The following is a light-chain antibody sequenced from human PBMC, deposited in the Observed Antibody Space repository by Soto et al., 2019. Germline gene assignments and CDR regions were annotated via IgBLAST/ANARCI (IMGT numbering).Light chain of an antibody. CDR3: SSSAGSNKSV. CDR1: SSDVGGYNY. CDR2: EVS. J-gene: IGLJ1*01. V-gene: IGLV2-8*01. Sequence: QSVLTQPPSASGSPGQSVTISCTGTSSDVGGYNYVSWYQQHPGKAPKLMIYEVSKRPSGVPDRFSGSKSGNTASLTVSGLQPEDEADYYCSSSAGSNKSVFGTGTRSPS.